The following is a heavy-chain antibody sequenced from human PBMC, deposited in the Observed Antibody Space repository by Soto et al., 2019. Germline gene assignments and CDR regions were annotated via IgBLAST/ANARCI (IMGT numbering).Heavy chain of an antibody. CDR3: ASIKGSLHYYGSGAQFDY. CDR1: GGSISSGDYC. D-gene: IGHD3-10*01. CDR2: IYYSGST. J-gene: IGHJ4*02. V-gene: IGHV4-30-4*01. Sequence: SETLSLTCTVSGGSISSGDYCWSWIRQPPGKGLERIGYIYYSGSTYYNPSLKSRVTISVDTSKNQFSLKLSSVTAADTAVYYCASIKGSLHYYGSGAQFDYWGQGTLVTVSS.